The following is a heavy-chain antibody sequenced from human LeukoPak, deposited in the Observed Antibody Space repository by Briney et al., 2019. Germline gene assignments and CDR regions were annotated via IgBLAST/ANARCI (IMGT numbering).Heavy chain of an antibody. V-gene: IGHV4-39*07. J-gene: IGHJ4*02. CDR2: VYFTGAT. D-gene: IGHD3-22*01. CDR1: GGSISSKNYY. CDR3: ARDSSGYYSFDY. Sequence: SETLSLTCSVPGGSISSKNYYWAWIRQPPGKGLEWIGSVYFTGATNYSPPLQSRVTISVDRSKNQFSLKLSSVTAADTAVYYCARDSSGYYSFDYWGQGTLVTVSS.